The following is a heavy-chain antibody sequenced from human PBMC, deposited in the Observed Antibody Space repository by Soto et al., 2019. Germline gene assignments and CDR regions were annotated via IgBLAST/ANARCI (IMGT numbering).Heavy chain of an antibody. Sequence: PRGSLRLSCAASGFMFSAYTMNWVRQAPGKGLEWLSSISDDSSYIDYADSLRGRFTVSRDNARNSLYLQIDSLGVEDTAVYYCATPYYFNHWGPGTPVTVSS. CDR3: ATPYYFNH. V-gene: IGHV3-21*06. D-gene: IGHD3-16*01. CDR1: GFMFSAYT. CDR2: ISDDSSYI. J-gene: IGHJ1*01.